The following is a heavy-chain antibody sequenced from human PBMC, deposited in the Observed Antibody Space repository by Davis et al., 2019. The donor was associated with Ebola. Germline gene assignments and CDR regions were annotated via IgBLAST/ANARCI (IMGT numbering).Heavy chain of an antibody. CDR2: ITWNSGSI. D-gene: IGHD3-22*01. Sequence: GGSLRLSCAASGFTFDDYAMHWVRQAPGKGLEWVSGITWNSGSIGYADSVKGRFTISRDNAKNSLYLQMNSLRAEDTAVYYCASEYDSSGSHPDYWGQATLVTVSS. CDR3: ASEYDSSGSHPDY. J-gene: IGHJ4*02. V-gene: IGHV3-9*01. CDR1: GFTFDDYA.